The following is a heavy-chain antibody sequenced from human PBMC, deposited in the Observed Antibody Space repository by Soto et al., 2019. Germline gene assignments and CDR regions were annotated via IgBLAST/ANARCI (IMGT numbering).Heavy chain of an antibody. D-gene: IGHD6-13*01. V-gene: IGHV4-34*01. Sequence: SETLSLTCAVYGGSFSGYYWSWIRQPPGKGLEWIGEINHSGSTNYNPSLKSRVTISVDTSKNQFSLKLSSVTAADTAVYYCARKLIAAAGHNWFDPWGQGTLVTVSS. CDR1: GGSFSGYY. CDR2: INHSGST. CDR3: ARKLIAAAGHNWFDP. J-gene: IGHJ5*02.